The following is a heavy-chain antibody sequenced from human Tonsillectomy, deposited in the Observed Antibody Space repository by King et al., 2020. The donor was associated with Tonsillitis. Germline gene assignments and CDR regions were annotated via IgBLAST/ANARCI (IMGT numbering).Heavy chain of an antibody. V-gene: IGHV3-30*01. Sequence: QLVQSGGGVVQPGRSLRLSCAASGFTFSSYAMHWGRQAPGKGIEWVAVIAYDGSNKYYADSVTGRFTISRDNSKNTTYLQMNSLRTEDTAVYFCAGEQWLVPSPFDYWGQGTLVTVSS. J-gene: IGHJ4*02. CDR1: GFTFSSYA. CDR3: AGEQWLVPSPFDY. CDR2: IAYDGSNK. D-gene: IGHD6-19*01.